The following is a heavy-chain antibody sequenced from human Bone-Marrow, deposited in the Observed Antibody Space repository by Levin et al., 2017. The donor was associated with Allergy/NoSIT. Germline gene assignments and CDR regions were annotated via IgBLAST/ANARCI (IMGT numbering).Heavy chain of an antibody. CDR2: ISGSGGST. Sequence: GGSLRLSCAASGFTFSSYAMSWVRQAPGKGLEWVSAISGSGGSTYYADSVKGRFTISRDNSKNTLYLQMNSLRAEDTAVYYCAKDPMGSGGSCYSAYWGQGTLVTVSS. CDR3: AKDPMGSGGSCYSAY. V-gene: IGHV3-23*01. J-gene: IGHJ4*02. CDR1: GFTFSSYA. D-gene: IGHD2-15*01.